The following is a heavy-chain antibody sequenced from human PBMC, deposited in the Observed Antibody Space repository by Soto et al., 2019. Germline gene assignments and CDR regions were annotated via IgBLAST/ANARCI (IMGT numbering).Heavy chain of an antibody. CDR3: ARGGGVNLWTGGRYYYYYMDV. CDR2: INHSGST. Sequence: SETLSLTCAVYGGSFSGYYWSWIRQPPGKGLEWIGEINHSGSTNYNPSLKSRVTISVDTSKNQFSLKLSSVTAADTAVYYCARGGGVNLWTGGRYYYYYMDVWGKGTTVTVSS. D-gene: IGHD3-16*01. CDR1: GGSFSGYY. J-gene: IGHJ6*03. V-gene: IGHV4-34*01.